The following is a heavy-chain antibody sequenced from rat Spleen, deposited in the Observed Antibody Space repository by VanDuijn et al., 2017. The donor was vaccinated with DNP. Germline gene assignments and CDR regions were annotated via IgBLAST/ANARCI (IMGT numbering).Heavy chain of an antibody. CDR1: GFIFSNYG. CDR2: ISPSGGDT. Sequence: EVQLVETGGGLVQPGRSLKLSCAVSGFIFSNYGMHWIRQVPTQGLEWVGSISPSGGDTYYRDSVKGRFTISRDNAKSTLYLQMDSLRSEDTATYYCTTVYYGYPFTYWGQGTLVTVSS. J-gene: IGHJ3*01. CDR3: TTVYYGYPFTY. V-gene: IGHV5-19*01. D-gene: IGHD1-6*01.